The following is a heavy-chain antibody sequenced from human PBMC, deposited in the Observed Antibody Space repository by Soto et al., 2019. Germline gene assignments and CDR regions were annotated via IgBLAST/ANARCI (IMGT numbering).Heavy chain of an antibody. D-gene: IGHD2-15*01. J-gene: IGHJ6*02. CDR2: IIPIFGTA. CDR1: GGTLTSYA. V-gene: IGHV1-69*01. Sequence: QVQLVQSGAEVKKPGSSVKVSCKASGGTLTSYAVSWVRQAPGQGLEWMGGIIPIFGTANYAQKFRGRVTSTADESTSTAYMELSSLRSEDTAGYHCARGAEVVAAPSLVGYCYGMDVWGQGTTVTVSS. CDR3: ARGAEVVAAPSLVGYCYGMDV.